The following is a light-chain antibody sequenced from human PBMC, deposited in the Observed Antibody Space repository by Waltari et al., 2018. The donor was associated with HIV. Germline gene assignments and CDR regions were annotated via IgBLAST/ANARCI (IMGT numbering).Light chain of an antibody. CDR1: KSDSSSY. Sequence: EIVLAQSPCTLSLSPGERATLSCRPGKSDSSSYLAWYQQKPRQAPSLLIYGASSRVTGIPDRLSGSGSGTDFTLTISRLEPEEFAVYYCQQYGSSGLTFGGGTKVEIK. J-gene: IGKJ4*01. CDR2: GAS. CDR3: QQYGSSGLT. V-gene: IGKV3-20*01.